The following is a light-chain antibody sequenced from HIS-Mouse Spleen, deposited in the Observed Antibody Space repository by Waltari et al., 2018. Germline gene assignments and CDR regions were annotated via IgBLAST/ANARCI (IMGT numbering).Light chain of an antibody. CDR1: SGSIASNY. J-gene: IGLJ2*01. V-gene: IGLV6-57*02. CDR3: QSYDSSNVV. Sequence: NFMLTQPHSVSESPGKTVTISCTGSSGSIASNYVQWYQQRPGSAPTTVIYEDNQRPPGVPERFSGSIDSSSNSASLTSSGLKTEDEADYYCQSYDSSNVVFGGGTKLTVL. CDR2: EDN.